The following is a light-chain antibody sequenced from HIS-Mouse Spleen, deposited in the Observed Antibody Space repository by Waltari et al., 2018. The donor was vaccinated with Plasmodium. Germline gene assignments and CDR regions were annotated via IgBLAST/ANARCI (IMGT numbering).Light chain of an antibody. Sequence: QSALTQPASVSGSPGQSITISCTGPSSDVGSYNLVSWYHQHPGKAPKLMIYEGSKRPSGVSNRFSGSKSGNTASLTISGLQAEDEADYYCCSYAGSSTFVVFGGGTKLTVL. CDR3: CSYAGSSTFVV. CDR1: SSDVGSYNL. J-gene: IGLJ2*01. V-gene: IGLV2-23*03. CDR2: EGS.